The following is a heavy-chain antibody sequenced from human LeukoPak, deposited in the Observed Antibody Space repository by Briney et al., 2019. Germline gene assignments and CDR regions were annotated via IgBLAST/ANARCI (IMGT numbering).Heavy chain of an antibody. CDR2: ISVYNVNT. V-gene: IGHV1-18*01. D-gene: IGHD5-18*01. J-gene: IGHJ3*02. CDR3: ARDYTPTRYSYGRRVAFDI. CDR1: GYTFTSYG. Sequence: ASVKVSCKASGYTFTSYGISWVRQAPGQGLEWLGWISVYNVNTNYAQKLQGRVTMTTDTSTSTAYMELRSLRSDDTAVYYCARDYTPTRYSYGRRVAFDIWGQGTMVTVSS.